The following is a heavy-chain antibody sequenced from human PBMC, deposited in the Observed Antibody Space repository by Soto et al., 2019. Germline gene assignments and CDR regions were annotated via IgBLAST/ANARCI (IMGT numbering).Heavy chain of an antibody. CDR3: ASSSALWHGMDA. D-gene: IGHD6-6*01. CDR2: ISGSGGST. Sequence: PGGSLRLSCAASGFNFSSYAMSWVGQAPGKGLEWVSAISGSGGSTYYADSVKGRFTISRDNSKNTLYLQMKSLGAEDTAVYYCASSSALWHGMDAWGQGTTVTVS. J-gene: IGHJ6*02. CDR1: GFNFSSYA. V-gene: IGHV3-23*01.